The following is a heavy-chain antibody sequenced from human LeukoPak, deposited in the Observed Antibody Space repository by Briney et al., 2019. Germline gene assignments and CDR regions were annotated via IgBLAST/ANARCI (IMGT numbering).Heavy chain of an antibody. V-gene: IGHV3-7*03. CDR1: GFTFSSYW. CDR3: AKDISRGGYNYYGMDV. CDR2: IKQDGSEK. Sequence: GGSLRLSCAASGFTFSSYWMSWVRQAPGKGLEWVANIKQDGSEKYYVDSVKGRFTISRDNAKNSLYLQMNSLRAEDTALYYCAKDISRGGYNYYGMDVWGQGTTVTVSS. J-gene: IGHJ6*02. D-gene: IGHD2-15*01.